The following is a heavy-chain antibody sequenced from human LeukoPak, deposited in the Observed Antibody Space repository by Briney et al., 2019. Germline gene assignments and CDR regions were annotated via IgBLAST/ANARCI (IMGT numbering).Heavy chain of an antibody. CDR3: ARAPPGTTWTIFDY. Sequence: ASVKVSCKASGYTFTGYYMHWVRQAPGQGLEWMGWINPNSGGTNYAQKFQGRVTMTRDTSISTAYMELSRLRSDDTAVYYCARAPPGTTWTIFDYWGQGTLVTVSS. CDR2: INPNSGGT. CDR1: GYTFTGYY. D-gene: IGHD1-7*01. V-gene: IGHV1-2*02. J-gene: IGHJ4*02.